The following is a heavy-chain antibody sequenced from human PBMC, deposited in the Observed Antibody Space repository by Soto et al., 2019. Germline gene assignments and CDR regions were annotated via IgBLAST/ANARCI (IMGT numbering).Heavy chain of an antibody. J-gene: IGHJ4*02. CDR2: IDYSGSS. D-gene: IGHD3-9*01. Sequence: SETLSLTCTVSGGSISSYYWSWIRQPPGKGLEWIGHIDYSGSSNYNPSLKSRVTISVDTSKNQFSLRLSSVTAADTAVYYCARHNIILTGYFSFDYWGQGTLVTVS. V-gene: IGHV4-59*08. CDR1: GGSISSYY. CDR3: ARHNIILTGYFSFDY.